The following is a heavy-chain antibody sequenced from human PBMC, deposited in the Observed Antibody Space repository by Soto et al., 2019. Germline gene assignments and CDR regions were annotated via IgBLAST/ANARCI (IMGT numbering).Heavy chain of an antibody. D-gene: IGHD2-15*01. J-gene: IGHJ4*02. CDR1: GGSISSGGYY. CDR3: ARYCSGGSCYSSHFDY. CDR2: IYYSGST. Sequence: QVQLQESGPGLVKPSQTLSLTCTVSGGSISSGGYYWSWIRQHPGKGLEWIGYIYYSGSTYYNPSLNSRATISLDTSKNQFSLKLSSVTAADTAVYYCARYCSGGSCYSSHFDYWGQGTLVTVSS. V-gene: IGHV4-31*03.